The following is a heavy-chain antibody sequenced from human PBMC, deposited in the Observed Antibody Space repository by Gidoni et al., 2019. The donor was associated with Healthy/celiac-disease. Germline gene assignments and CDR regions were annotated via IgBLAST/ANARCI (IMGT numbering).Heavy chain of an antibody. CDR3: ARGGDEGAVTGYYYYMDV. CDR2: IIPIFGTA. J-gene: IGHJ6*03. Sequence: QVQLVQSGAEVKKPGSSVKVSCKASGGTFSSYAISWVRQAPGQGLEWMGGIIPIFGTANYAQKFQGRVTITADESTSTAYMELSSLRSEDTAVYYCARGGDEGAVTGYYYYMDVWGKGTTVTVSS. D-gene: IGHD2-21*02. V-gene: IGHV1-69*01. CDR1: GGTFSSYA.